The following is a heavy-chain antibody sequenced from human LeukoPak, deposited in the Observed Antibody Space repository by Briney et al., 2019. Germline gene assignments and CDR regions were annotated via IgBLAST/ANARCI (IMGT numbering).Heavy chain of an antibody. Sequence: GGSLRLSCAASGFTFSSYAMHWVRQAPGRGLEWVTLISYDGGNEYYADSVKGRFTISRDNSKNTLYLQMNSLRAEDTAVYYCAKSLVEMATTGGYFDYWGQGTLVTVSS. CDR2: ISYDGGNE. J-gene: IGHJ4*02. CDR3: AKSLVEMATTGGYFDY. D-gene: IGHD5-24*01. CDR1: GFTFSSYA. V-gene: IGHV3-30-3*02.